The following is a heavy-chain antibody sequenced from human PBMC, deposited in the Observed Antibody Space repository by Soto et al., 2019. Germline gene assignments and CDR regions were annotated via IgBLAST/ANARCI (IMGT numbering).Heavy chain of an antibody. CDR2: ISYDGSNK. Sequence: GGSLRLSCAASGFTFSSYGMHWVRQAPGKGLEWVAVISYDGSNKYYADSVKGRFTISRDNSKNTLYLQMNSLRAEDTAVYYCAKKHYDSSGARAAFDIWGQGTMVTVSS. J-gene: IGHJ3*02. CDR1: GFTFSSYG. D-gene: IGHD3-22*01. V-gene: IGHV3-30*18. CDR3: AKKHYDSSGARAAFDI.